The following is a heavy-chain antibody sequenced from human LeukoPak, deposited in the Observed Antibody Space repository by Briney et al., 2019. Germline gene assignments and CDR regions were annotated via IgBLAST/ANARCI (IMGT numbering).Heavy chain of an antibody. V-gene: IGHV3-11*04. J-gene: IGHJ4*02. Sequence: GGSLRLSCAASGFTFSDYYMSWIRQAPGKGLEWVSYISSSGSTIYYADSVKGRFTISRDNAKNSLYLQMNSLRAEDTAVYYCARDGRYSGSFTNRPPRDYWGQGTLVTVSS. CDR3: ARDGRYSGSFTNRPPRDY. CDR1: GFTFSDYY. D-gene: IGHD1-26*01. CDR2: ISSSGSTI.